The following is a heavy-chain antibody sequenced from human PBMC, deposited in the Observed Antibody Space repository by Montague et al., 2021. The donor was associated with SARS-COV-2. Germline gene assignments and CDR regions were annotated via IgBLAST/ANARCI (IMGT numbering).Heavy chain of an antibody. D-gene: IGHD1-14*01. Sequence: SETLSLTCSVSGGSITRSDYYWAWIRQAPGKELDWIATVHSSGTTYSNTSLKSRAIISIDTSKNQFSLTLKSVTAADTSVYFCARQVWRKDFDFWGQGKLDTVSA. CDR2: VHSSGTT. V-gene: IGHV4-39*01. CDR1: GGSITRSDYY. CDR3: ARQVWRKDFDF. J-gene: IGHJ4*02.